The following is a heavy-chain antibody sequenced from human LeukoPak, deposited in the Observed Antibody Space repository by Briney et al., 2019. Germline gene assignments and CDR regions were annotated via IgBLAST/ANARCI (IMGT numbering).Heavy chain of an antibody. D-gene: IGHD4-23*01. CDR2: IYYSRST. CDR1: GGSISSYY. CDR3: ARVGYDYGGNPDYYYYGMDV. V-gene: IGHV4-59*01. J-gene: IGHJ6*02. Sequence: SETLSLTCTVSGGSISSYYWSWIRQPPGKGLEWIGYIYYSRSTNYNPSLKSRVTISVDTSKNQFSLKLSSVTAADTAVYYCARVGYDYGGNPDYYYYGMDVWGQGTTVTVSS.